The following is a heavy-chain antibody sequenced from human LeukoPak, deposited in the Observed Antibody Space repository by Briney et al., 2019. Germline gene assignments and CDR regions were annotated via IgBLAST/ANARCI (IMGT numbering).Heavy chain of an antibody. CDR2: IIPIFGTA. Sequence: ASVKVSCKASGGTFSSYAISWVRQAPGQGLEWMGGIIPIFGTANYAQKFQGRVTITADESTSTAYMELSSLRSEDTAVYYCARVRGQVTHDAYFDYWGQGTLVTVSS. CDR3: ARVRGQVTHDAYFDY. D-gene: IGHD2-21*02. V-gene: IGHV1-69*13. J-gene: IGHJ4*02. CDR1: GGTFSSYA.